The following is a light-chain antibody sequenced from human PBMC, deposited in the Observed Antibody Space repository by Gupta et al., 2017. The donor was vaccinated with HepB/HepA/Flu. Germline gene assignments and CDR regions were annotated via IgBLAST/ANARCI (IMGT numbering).Light chain of an antibody. Sequence: DIVMTQSPATLSVSLGERATLSCRASQSVSSNLAWYQQRPGQAPRLLIYGASTRAIGIPGRFSGSGSGTEFTLTISSRQSEDFAVYFCQQYTNWPPSYTFGQGTKLEIK. V-gene: IGKV3-15*01. CDR1: QSVSSN. CDR2: GAS. CDR3: QQYTNWPPSYT. J-gene: IGKJ2*01.